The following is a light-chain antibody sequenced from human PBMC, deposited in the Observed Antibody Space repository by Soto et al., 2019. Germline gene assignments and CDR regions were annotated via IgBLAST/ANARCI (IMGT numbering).Light chain of an antibody. Sequence: QSVPTQPPSASGSPGQSVTISCTGTSSDVGGYNYVSWYQQHPGKAPKVMIYEVNKRPSGVPDRFSGSKSGNTASLTVSGLQAEDEADYYCKSYTGINNWVFGGGTKLTVL. V-gene: IGLV2-8*01. J-gene: IGLJ3*02. CDR1: SSDVGGYNY. CDR2: EVN. CDR3: KSYTGINNWV.